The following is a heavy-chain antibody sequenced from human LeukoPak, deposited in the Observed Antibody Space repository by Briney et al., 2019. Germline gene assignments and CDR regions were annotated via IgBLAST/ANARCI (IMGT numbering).Heavy chain of an antibody. CDR3: PGSDEVSGYSYGT. D-gene: IGHD5-18*01. J-gene: IGHJ5*02. CDR2: IYYTESA. Sequence: SETLSLTCSVSGGSIRSYYWSWMRQPPGKGLEWIGYIYYTESANYNPSLKSRVTISLDTSKNQFSLMLSSVTVADTAVYFCPGSDEVSGYSYGTWGQGTLVTVSS. V-gene: IGHV4-59*01. CDR1: GGSIRSYY.